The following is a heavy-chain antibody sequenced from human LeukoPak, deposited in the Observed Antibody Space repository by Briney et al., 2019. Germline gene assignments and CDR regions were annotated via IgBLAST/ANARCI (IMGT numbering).Heavy chain of an antibody. Sequence: SETLSLTCTVSGGSISSYYLSWIRQSAGMGLEWIGRISGSGVITYNPSLKSRVILSLDTFNNHFSLKLISVTAADTAVYYCARDSGTTGEVKFDPWGQGMLVTVSS. CDR2: ISGSGVI. V-gene: IGHV4-4*07. D-gene: IGHD3-10*01. J-gene: IGHJ5*02. CDR1: GGSISSYY. CDR3: ARDSGTTGEVKFDP.